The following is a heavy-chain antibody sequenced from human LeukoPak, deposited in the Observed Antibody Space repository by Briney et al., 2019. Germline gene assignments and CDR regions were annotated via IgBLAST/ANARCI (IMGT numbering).Heavy chain of an antibody. CDR3: ARHEYSGSYYGLSWFDP. D-gene: IGHD1-26*01. CDR1: GGSISSSGYY. Sequence: SETLSLTCTVSGGSISSSGYYWGWIRPPPGKGLEWIASIHYSGSTYYNPPLKRRVTISVDTSKNQLSLKLSSLTAADTAVYYCARHEYSGSYYGLSWFDPWGQGTLVTVSS. J-gene: IGHJ5*02. V-gene: IGHV4-39*01. CDR2: IHYSGST.